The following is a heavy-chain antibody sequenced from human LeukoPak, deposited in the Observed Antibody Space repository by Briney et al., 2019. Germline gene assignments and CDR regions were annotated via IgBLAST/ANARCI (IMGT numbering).Heavy chain of an antibody. CDR1: GYTFNGYY. CDR3: ARERMVGSPKLLDY. J-gene: IGHJ4*02. CDR2: INPNSGGA. V-gene: IGHV1-2*02. Sequence: ASVKVSCKASGYTFNGYYLHRVRQAPGQGLEWMGWINPNSGGANYAQKFQGRVTMTRETSISTVHMELSRLRSDDTAVYFCARERMVGSPKLLDYWGQGTLVTVSS. D-gene: IGHD1-26*01.